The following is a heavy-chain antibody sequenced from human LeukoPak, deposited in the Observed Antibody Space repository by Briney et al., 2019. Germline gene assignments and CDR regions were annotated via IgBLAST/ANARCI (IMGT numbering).Heavy chain of an antibody. J-gene: IGHJ4*02. CDR3: ATGSMSLPSSFDY. CDR2: VDPEDGET. CDR1: GYTCTDYY. Sequence: ASVKVSCKVSGYTCTDYYMHWVQQAPGKGLEWMGLVDPEDGETIYAEKFQGRVTITADTSTDTAYMELSSLRSEDTAVYYCATGSMSLPSSFDYWGQGTLVTVSS. V-gene: IGHV1-69-2*01.